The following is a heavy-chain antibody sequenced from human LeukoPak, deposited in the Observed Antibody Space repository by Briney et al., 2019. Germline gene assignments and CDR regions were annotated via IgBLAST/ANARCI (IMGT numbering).Heavy chain of an antibody. D-gene: IGHD4-17*01. J-gene: IGHJ6*03. CDR3: ARCSSGGVTTSSGYYMDV. CDR2: IYTSGST. V-gene: IGHV4-4*07. CDR1: GGSISSYY. Sequence: SETLSLTCTVSGGSISSYYWSWIRQPAGKGLEWIGRIYTSGSTNYNPSLKSRVTMSVDTSKNQFSLKLSSVTAADTAVYYCARCSSGGVTTSSGYYMDVWGKGTTVTISS.